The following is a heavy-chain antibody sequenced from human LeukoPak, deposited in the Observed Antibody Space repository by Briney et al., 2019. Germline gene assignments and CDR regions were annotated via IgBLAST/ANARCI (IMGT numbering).Heavy chain of an antibody. J-gene: IGHJ4*02. D-gene: IGHD3-16*02. V-gene: IGHV4-38-2*01. Sequence: KPSETLSLTCAVSGYSISSGYYWGWIRPPPGKGREWIGSIYHSGSTYYNPSLKSRVTISVDTSKNQFSLKLSSVTAADTAVYYCARSMVGGVIVIVYWGQGTLVTVSS. CDR2: IYHSGST. CDR1: GYSISSGYY. CDR3: ARSMVGGVIVIVY.